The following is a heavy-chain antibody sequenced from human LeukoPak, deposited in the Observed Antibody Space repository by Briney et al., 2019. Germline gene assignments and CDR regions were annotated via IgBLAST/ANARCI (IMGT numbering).Heavy chain of an antibody. CDR2: MNPNSGNT. D-gene: IGHD2-2*01. CDR3: AREGDCSSTSCYYRRPRGHNWFDP. Sequence: ASVKVSCKASGYTFTSYDINWVRQATGQGLEWMGWMNPNSGNTGYAQKFQGRVTMTRNTSISTAYMELSRLRSDDTAVYYCAREGDCSSTSCYYRRPRGHNWFDPWGQGTLVTVSS. V-gene: IGHV1-8*01. J-gene: IGHJ5*02. CDR1: GYTFTSYD.